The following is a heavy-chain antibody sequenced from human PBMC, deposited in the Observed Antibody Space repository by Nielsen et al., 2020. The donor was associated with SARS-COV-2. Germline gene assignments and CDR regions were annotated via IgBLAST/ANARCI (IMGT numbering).Heavy chain of an antibody. V-gene: IGHV4-31*03. J-gene: IGHJ5*02. CDR3: AKDQATYYDFWSGYYRFDP. D-gene: IGHD3-3*01. Sequence: SETLSLTCTVSGGSISSGGYYWSWIRQHPGKGLEWIGYIYYSGSTYYNPSLKSRVTISVDTSKNQFSLKLSSVTAADTAVYYCAKDQATYYDFWSGYYRFDPWGQGTLVTVSS. CDR1: GGSISSGGYY. CDR2: IYYSGST.